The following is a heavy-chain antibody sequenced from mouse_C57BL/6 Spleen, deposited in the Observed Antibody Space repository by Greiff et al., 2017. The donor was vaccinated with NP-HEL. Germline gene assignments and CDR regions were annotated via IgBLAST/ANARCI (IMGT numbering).Heavy chain of an antibody. Sequence: QVQLQQPGAELVKPGASVKMSCKASCYTFTSYWITWVKQRPGQGLEWIGDIYPGSGSTNYNEKFKSKATLTVDTSSSTAYMQLSSLTSEDSAVYYCAMTIYYDYDEGFAYWGQGTLVTVSA. CDR1: CYTFTSYW. V-gene: IGHV1-55*01. J-gene: IGHJ3*01. CDR3: AMTIYYDYDEGFAY. D-gene: IGHD2-4*01. CDR2: IYPGSGST.